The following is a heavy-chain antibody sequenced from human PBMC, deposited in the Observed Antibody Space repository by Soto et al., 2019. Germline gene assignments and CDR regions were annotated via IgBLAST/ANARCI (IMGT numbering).Heavy chain of an antibody. CDR2: IYWDDDK. Sequence: QITLNESGPTPVKPRQTLTLTCTFSGFSLTTSGVGVGWIRQSPGKAPEWLALIYWDDDKRYSPSLKSRLTTTKYTSKNPVGLTMAGLDPADTATYYCAHRVLRTVFGLVTTTAIYFDFWGQGTPVAVSS. CDR1: GFSLTTSGVG. J-gene: IGHJ4*02. D-gene: IGHD3-3*01. CDR3: AHRVLRTVFGLVTTTAIYFDF. V-gene: IGHV2-5*02.